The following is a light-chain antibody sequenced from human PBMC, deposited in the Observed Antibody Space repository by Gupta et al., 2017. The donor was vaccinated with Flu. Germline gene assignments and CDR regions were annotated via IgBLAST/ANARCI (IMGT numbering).Light chain of an antibody. CDR3: SSYSSSTTLAV. Sequence: QAALTQPASGSGSPGHSITISCAGTGSDVGGFDYVSWYQQHPGRAPQLLLYEVTNRPSGISSRFSGSKPGNTASLTISGLQPEDEADYYCSSYSSSTTLAVFGSGTRVTVL. CDR1: GSDVGGFDY. V-gene: IGLV2-14*01. CDR2: EVT. J-gene: IGLJ1*01.